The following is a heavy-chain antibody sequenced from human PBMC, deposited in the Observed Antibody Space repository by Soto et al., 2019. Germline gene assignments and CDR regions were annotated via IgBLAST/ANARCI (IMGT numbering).Heavy chain of an antibody. J-gene: IGHJ4*02. CDR2: ISAYNGNT. CDR1: GYTFTSYG. V-gene: IGHV1-18*01. CDR3: ASSNRITMVRGVSYYFDY. Sequence: QVQLVQSGAEVKKPGASVKVSCKASGYTFTSYGISWVRQAPGQGLEWMGWISAYNGNTNYAQKLQGRVTMTKDTPTSTDYMELRSLRSDDTAVYYCASSNRITMVRGVSYYFDYWGQGTLVTVSS. D-gene: IGHD3-10*01.